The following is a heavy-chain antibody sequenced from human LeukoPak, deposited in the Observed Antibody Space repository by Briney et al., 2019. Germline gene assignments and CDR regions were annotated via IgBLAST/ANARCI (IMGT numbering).Heavy chain of an antibody. CDR1: GFTFSSYA. CDR2: ISGSGGST. CDR3: AKVEDFWSGYYVDY. J-gene: IGHJ4*02. D-gene: IGHD3-3*01. Sequence: LLGGSLRLSCAASGFTFSSYAMSWVRQAPGKGLEWVSAISGSGGSTYYADSVKGRFTISRDNSKNTLYLQMNSLRAEDTAVYYCAKVEDFWSGYYVDYWGQGTLVTVSS. V-gene: IGHV3-23*01.